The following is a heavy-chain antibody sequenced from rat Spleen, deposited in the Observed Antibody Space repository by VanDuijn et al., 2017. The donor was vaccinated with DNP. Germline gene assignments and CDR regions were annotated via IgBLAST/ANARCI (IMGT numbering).Heavy chain of an antibody. CDR3: TTHSSNYIFGGWFAY. D-gene: IGHD1-2*01. CDR1: GFTFSAYY. J-gene: IGHJ3*01. V-gene: IGHV5-27*01. Sequence: EVQLVESGGGLVQPGRSLKLSCAASGFTFSAYYMAWVRQAPAKGLEWVAYIGSAAYAPYYGDSVKGRFTISRDNAKNTQYLQMDSLRSEDTATYYCTTHSSNYIFGGWFAYWGQGTLVTVSS. CDR2: IGSAAYAP.